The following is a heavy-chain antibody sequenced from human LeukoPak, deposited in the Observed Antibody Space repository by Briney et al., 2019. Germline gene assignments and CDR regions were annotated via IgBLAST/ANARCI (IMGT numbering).Heavy chain of an antibody. CDR3: ATGMYHYDSGSYYKTTFFVY. Sequence: ASVKVSCKVSGYTLTELSMHWVRQAPGKGLEWMGGFDPEDGETIYAQKFQGGVTMTEDRSTDTAYMELSSLRSEDTAVYYCATGMYHYDSGSYYKTTFFVYWGQGSLVIVSS. CDR1: GYTLTELS. J-gene: IGHJ4*02. CDR2: FDPEDGET. V-gene: IGHV1-24*01. D-gene: IGHD3-10*01.